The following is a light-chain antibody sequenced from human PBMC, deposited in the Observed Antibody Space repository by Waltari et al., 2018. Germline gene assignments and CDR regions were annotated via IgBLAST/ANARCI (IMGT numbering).Light chain of an antibody. CDR2: AAT. J-gene: IGKJ4*01. CDR1: QSISTY. V-gene: IGKV1-39*01. Sequence: DIQMTQSPSSLSASVGDRVIITCRASQSISTYLNCYQHRPGKVPKLLIYAATTLHSGVPSRFSGSGSGTDFTLTISSLQPEDFASYYCQQSETTPLTFGGGTKVEIK. CDR3: QQSETTPLT.